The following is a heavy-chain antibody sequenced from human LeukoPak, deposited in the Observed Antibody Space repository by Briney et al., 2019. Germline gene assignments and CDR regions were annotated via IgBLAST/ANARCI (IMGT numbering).Heavy chain of an antibody. J-gene: IGHJ3*02. V-gene: IGHV1-69*04. CDR1: GGTFSSYA. D-gene: IGHD3-10*01. Sequence: ASVKVACKASGGTFSSYAINWVRQAPGQGLEWMGRIIPIFGIANYAQKFQGRVTITADKSTSTAYMELSSLRSEDTAVYYCARASRFNYGSGADAFDIWGQGTMVTVSS. CDR2: IIPIFGIA. CDR3: ARASRFNYGSGADAFDI.